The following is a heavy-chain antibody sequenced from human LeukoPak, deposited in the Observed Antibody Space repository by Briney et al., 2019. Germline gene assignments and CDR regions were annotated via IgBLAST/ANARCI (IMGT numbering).Heavy chain of an antibody. V-gene: IGHV4-39*01. J-gene: IGHJ3*02. CDR2: IYYSGST. CDR1: GGSISSSSYY. D-gene: IGHD3-3*01. CDR3: ARQYYDFWSGYYSVAFDI. Sequence: SETLSLTCTVSGGSISSSSYYWGWIRQPPGKGLEWIGSIYYSGSTYYNPSLKSRLTISVDTSKNQFSLKLSSVTAADTAVYYCARQYYDFWSGYYSVAFDIWGQGTMVTVSS.